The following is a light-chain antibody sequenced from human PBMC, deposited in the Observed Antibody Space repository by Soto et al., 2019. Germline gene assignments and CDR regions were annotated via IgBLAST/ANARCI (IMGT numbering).Light chain of an antibody. J-gene: IGKJ2*01. CDR2: DAS. Sequence: LSPGERATLSCRASQTVSSYLAWYQQKPGQAPRLLIYDASNRATGIPARFSGSGSGTDFTLTINSLVPEDSAVYYCQQRYRPPYTFGQGTKLEIK. CDR3: QQRYRPPYT. V-gene: IGKV3-11*01. CDR1: QTVSSY.